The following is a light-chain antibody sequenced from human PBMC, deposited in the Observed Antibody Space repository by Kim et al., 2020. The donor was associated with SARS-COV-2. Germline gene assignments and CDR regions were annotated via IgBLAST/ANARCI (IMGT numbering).Light chain of an antibody. J-gene: IGKJ2*01. CDR3: QEYYSYSSRT. CDR1: QSISSW. V-gene: IGKV1-5*01. CDR2: DVS. Sequence: IQMTQSPSTLSASVGDRVTITCRASQSISSWLAWYQQKPGKAPKLLIYDVSTLETGVPSRFSGSRSGTEFTLTISSLQPDDFATYYCQEYYSYSSRTFGQGTKLEI.